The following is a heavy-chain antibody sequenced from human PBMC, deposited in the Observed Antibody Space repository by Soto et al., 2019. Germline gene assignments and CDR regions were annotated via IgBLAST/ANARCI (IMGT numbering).Heavy chain of an antibody. CDR3: ARAEYSRGRGVDYYYGMDV. CDR2: IIPIFGTA. D-gene: IGHD6-6*01. J-gene: IGHJ6*02. Sequence: QVQLVRSGAEVKKPGSSVKVSCKASGGTFSSYAISWVRQDPGQGLEWMGGIIPIFGTANYAQKFQGRVTITADESTSTAYMELSSLRSEDTAVYYCARAEYSRGRGVDYYYGMDVWGQGTTVTVSS. CDR1: GGTFSSYA. V-gene: IGHV1-69*01.